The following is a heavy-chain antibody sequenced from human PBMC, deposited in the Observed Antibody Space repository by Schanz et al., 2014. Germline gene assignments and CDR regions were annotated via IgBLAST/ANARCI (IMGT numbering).Heavy chain of an antibody. J-gene: IGHJ4*02. V-gene: IGHV3-11*04. D-gene: IGHD3-10*01. CDR1: GFIFNDYY. CDR2: ISRDGTTS. Sequence: QVQLVESGGGLVKPGGSLRLSCAASGFIFNDYYMNWIRQAPGKGLEWLSYISRDGTTSYYADYVKGRFTISRDTSKNTRYLQMSSLRAEDTALYFCAKDRRDNYGSGTFYFEHWGQGTLVTVSS. CDR3: AKDRRDNYGSGTFYFEH.